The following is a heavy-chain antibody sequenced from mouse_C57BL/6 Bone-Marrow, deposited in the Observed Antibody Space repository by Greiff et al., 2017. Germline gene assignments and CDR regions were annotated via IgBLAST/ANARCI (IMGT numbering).Heavy chain of an antibody. D-gene: IGHD2-5*01. CDR2: ISDGGSYT. CDR3: ARDHYSNADFDY. J-gene: IGHJ2*01. Sequence: EVMLVESGGGLVKPGGSLKLSCAASGFTFSSYAMSWVRQTPEKRLEWVATISDGGSYTYYPDNVKGRFTFSRDNAKNNLYLQMSHLKSEDTAMYYCARDHYSNADFDYWGQGTTLTVSS. V-gene: IGHV5-4*01. CDR1: GFTFSSYA.